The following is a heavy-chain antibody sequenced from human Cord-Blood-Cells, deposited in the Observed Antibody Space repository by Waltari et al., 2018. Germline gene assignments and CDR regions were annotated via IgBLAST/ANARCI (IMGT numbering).Heavy chain of an antibody. CDR3: ARGYYDSSGYLLDY. D-gene: IGHD3-22*01. Sequence: QVQLQESGPGLVKPSETLSLTCTVSGGSISSYYWSWIRQPPGKGLEWIGYIYYSGSTNYNPSLKSRVTISVDTSKTQFSLKLSSVTAADTAVYYCARGYYDSSGYLLDYWGQGTLVTVSS. V-gene: IGHV4-59*01. J-gene: IGHJ4*02. CDR2: IYYSGST. CDR1: GGSISSYY.